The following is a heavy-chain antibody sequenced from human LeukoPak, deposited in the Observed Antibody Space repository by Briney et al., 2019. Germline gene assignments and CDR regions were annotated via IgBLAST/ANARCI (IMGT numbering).Heavy chain of an antibody. CDR3: ASDKIIAVAGTFDY. Sequence: SVKVSCKASGGTFSSYAISWVRQAPGQGLEWMGGIIPIFGTANYAQKFQGRVTITADESTSTAYMELSSLRSEDTAVYYCASDKIIAVAGTFDYWGQGTLVTVSS. J-gene: IGHJ4*02. D-gene: IGHD6-19*01. CDR2: IIPIFGTA. CDR1: GGTFSSYA. V-gene: IGHV1-69*13.